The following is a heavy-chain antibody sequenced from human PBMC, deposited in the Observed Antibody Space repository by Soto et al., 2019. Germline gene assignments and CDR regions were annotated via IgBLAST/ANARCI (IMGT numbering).Heavy chain of an antibody. D-gene: IGHD5-12*01. CDR2: IITNGGVT. J-gene: IGHJ6*02. CDR3: GKGFSGYINMEV. V-gene: IGHV3-23*01. CDR1: GFTFGNYA. Sequence: PGGSLRFSCTASGFTFGNYAVTWVRQTPGKGLEWVSSIITNGGVTYYADSVKGRFSVSRDNSKNVSWLQMNSLRVDDTAIYYCGKGFSGYINMEVWGQGTTVTVSS.